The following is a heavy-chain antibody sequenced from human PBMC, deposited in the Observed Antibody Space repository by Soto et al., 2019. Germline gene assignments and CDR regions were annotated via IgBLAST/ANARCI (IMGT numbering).Heavy chain of an antibody. J-gene: IGHJ6*02. CDR1: GFSLSTSGMC. V-gene: IGHV2-70*01. CDR3: ARATGSGYYSDYYYYGMDV. CDR2: IDWDDDK. D-gene: IGHD3-22*01. Sequence: PTLVNPTQTLTLTCTFSGFSLSTSGMCVSWIRQPPGKALEWLALIDWDDDKYYSTSLKTRLTISKDTSKNQVVLTMTNMDPVDTATYYCARATGSGYYSDYYYYGMDVWGQGTTVTVSS.